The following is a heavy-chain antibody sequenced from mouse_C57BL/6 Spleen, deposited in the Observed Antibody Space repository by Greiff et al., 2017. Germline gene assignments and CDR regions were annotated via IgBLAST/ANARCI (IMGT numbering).Heavy chain of an antibody. Sequence: QVQLQQPGAELVMPGASVKLSCKASGYTFTSYWMHWVKQRPGQGLEWIGEIDPSDSYTNYNQKFKGKSTLTVDKSSSTAYMQLSRLTSDDSAVYYCARGLLRRGYFDVWGTGTTVTVSS. CDR2: IDPSDSYT. CDR3: ARGLLRRGYFDV. J-gene: IGHJ1*03. CDR1: GYTFTSYW. D-gene: IGHD1-1*01. V-gene: IGHV1-69*01.